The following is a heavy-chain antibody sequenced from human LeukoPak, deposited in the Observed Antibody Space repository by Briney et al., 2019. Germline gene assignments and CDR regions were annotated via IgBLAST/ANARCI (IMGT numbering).Heavy chain of an antibody. CDR3: AKDPGNYGDYDLFPY. Sequence: GGSLRLACAAAGFTFSSYWVDWVRQAPGEGRVWVSRINSVVSSTIYADSVKGRFTISRDNAEKTMYRQVNSLRTEDTAVTECAKDPGNYGDYDLFPYWGQGNLVTVSP. CDR1: GFTFSSYW. CDR2: INSVVSST. J-gene: IGHJ4*02. V-gene: IGHV3-74*01. D-gene: IGHD4-17*01.